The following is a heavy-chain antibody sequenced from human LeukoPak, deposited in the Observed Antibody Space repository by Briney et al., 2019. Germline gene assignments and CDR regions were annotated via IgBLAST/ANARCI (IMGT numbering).Heavy chain of an antibody. CDR3: ARALGYSSSWYGVRWFDP. D-gene: IGHD6-13*01. CDR2: ISGSGGST. V-gene: IGHV3-23*01. CDR1: GFTFSSYA. Sequence: GGSLRLSCAASGFTFSSYAMSWVRQAPGKGLEWVSAISGSGGSTYYADSVKGRFTISRDNSKNTLYLQMNSLRAEDTAVYYCARALGYSSSWYGVRWFDPWGQGTLVTVSS. J-gene: IGHJ5*02.